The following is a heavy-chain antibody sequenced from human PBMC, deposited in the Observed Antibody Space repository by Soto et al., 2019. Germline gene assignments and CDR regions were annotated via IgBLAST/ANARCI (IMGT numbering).Heavy chain of an antibody. Sequence: GGSLRLSCVASDFTFSNAWMNWVRQAPGKGLEWVGRIKSKTNGETTDYAAPVKGRFTISRDDSKDTLYLQMNSLKTEDTAVYFRTTDGPWRIGGVDVWGQGTTVTVSS. CDR3: TTDGPWRIGGVDV. D-gene: IGHD2-15*01. CDR2: IKSKTNGETT. V-gene: IGHV3-15*07. CDR1: DFTFSNAW. J-gene: IGHJ6*02.